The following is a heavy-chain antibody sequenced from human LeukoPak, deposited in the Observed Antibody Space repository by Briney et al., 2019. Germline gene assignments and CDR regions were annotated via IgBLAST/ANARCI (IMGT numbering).Heavy chain of an antibody. CDR1: GFTFSIYW. V-gene: IGHV3-74*01. CDR3: AKDRAFGNGDYGYFDY. J-gene: IGHJ4*02. D-gene: IGHD4-17*01. CDR2: INSDGSST. Sequence: QPGGSLRLSCAASGFTFSIYWVHWVRQAPGKGLVWVSSINSDGSSTSYADSVKGRFTISRDNAENTLYLQMNTLRAEDTAVYYCAKDRAFGNGDYGYFDYWGQGTLVTVSS.